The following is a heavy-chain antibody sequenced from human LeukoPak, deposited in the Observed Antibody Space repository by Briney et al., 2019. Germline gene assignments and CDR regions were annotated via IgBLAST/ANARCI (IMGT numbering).Heavy chain of an antibody. Sequence: GGSLRLSCAGSGHTLSRDAMSWVRQAPGKGPEWVSAINGGGGNTYYTDSVKGRFTISRDDAKNTVFLQMSSLRVEDTAVHYCAMSPYVGDHGGPSAWGQGTLVIVSS. CDR1: GHTLSRDA. V-gene: IGHV3-23*01. CDR3: AMSPYVGDHGGPSA. J-gene: IGHJ5*02. D-gene: IGHD4-23*01. CDR2: INGGGGNT.